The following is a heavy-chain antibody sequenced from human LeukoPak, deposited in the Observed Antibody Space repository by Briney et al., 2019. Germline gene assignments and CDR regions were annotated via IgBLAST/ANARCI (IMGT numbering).Heavy chain of an antibody. CDR2: ISYDGSDT. CDR1: GFTFSSYA. V-gene: IGHV3-30*04. J-gene: IGHJ4*02. CDR3: AREGPSSTAPSGGYWYGY. D-gene: IGHD6-6*01. Sequence: GGSLRLSCAASGFTFSSYAMHWVRQAPGKGLEWVAGISYDGSDTYYADSVKGRFTISRDNSKNTLYLQMNSLRAEDTAIYYCAREGPSSTAPSGGYWYGYWGQGTLVTVSS.